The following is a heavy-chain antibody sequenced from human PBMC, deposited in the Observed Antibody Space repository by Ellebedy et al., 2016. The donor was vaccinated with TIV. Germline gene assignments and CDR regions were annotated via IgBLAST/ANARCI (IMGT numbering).Heavy chain of an antibody. J-gene: IGHJ4*02. D-gene: IGHD1-26*01. V-gene: IGHV4-39*01. Sequence: MPGGSLRLSCTVSGGSISSSSYYWGWIRQPPGKGLEWIGSIYYSGSTNYNPSLKSRVTISVDTSKNQFSLNLSSVTAADTALYYCATQYSGSYSRFDYWGQGTLVTVSS. CDR1: GGSISSSSYY. CDR2: IYYSGST. CDR3: ATQYSGSYSRFDY.